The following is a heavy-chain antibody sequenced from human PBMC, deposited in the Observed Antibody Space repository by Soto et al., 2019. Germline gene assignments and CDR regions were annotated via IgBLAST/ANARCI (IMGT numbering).Heavy chain of an antibody. J-gene: IGHJ6*02. D-gene: IGHD6-19*01. CDR2: MHQSGST. CDR1: GGSISSNNW. CDR3: ARERIAVTGTGYAMDV. V-gene: IGHV4-4*02. Sequence: SETLSLTCAVSGGSISSNNWWSWVRQPPGKGLEWIGEMHQSGSTNYNPSLKSRVTISVDKSKNQFSLKVSSVTAADTAVYYCARERIAVTGTGYAMDVWGQGTTVTVSS.